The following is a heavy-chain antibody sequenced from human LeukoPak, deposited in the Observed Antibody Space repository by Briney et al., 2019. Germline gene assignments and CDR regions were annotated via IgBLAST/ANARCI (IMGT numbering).Heavy chain of an antibody. CDR3: ARQEGGGGYDTNFDY. J-gene: IGHJ4*02. CDR2: IYPGDSDT. CDR1: GYSFTSYW. V-gene: IGHV5-51*01. Sequence: GESLKISCKGSGYSFTSYWIGWVRQMPGKGLEWMGIIYPGDSDTRYSPSFQGQVTISADKSISTAYLQWSSLKASDTAMYYCARQEGGGGYDTNFDYWGQGTLVTVSS. D-gene: IGHD5-12*01.